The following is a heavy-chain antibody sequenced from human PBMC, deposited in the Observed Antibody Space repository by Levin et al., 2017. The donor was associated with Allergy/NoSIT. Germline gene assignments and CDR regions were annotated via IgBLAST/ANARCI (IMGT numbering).Heavy chain of an antibody. J-gene: IGHJ4*02. D-gene: IGHD1-26*01. CDR2: IYYSGST. CDR3: ARGGSRGSYLFDY. Sequence: KPSETLSLTCTVSGGSINNYYWSWIRQPPGKGLEWIGYIYYSGSTHYNPSLKSRITISVDTSKNQFSLKLSSVTAADTAMYYCARGGSRGSYLFDYWGQGTLVTVSS. V-gene: IGHV4-59*01. CDR1: GGSINNYY.